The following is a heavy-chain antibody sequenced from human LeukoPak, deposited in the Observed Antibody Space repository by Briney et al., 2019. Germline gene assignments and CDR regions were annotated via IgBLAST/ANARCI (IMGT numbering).Heavy chain of an antibody. J-gene: IGHJ5*02. CDR2: VDPEDGET. CDR1: GYTFTDYH. Sequence: APVKISCKVSGYTFTDYHMHWVQQAPGKGLEWMGLVDPEDGETIYAEKFQGRVTITADTSTDTAYMELSSLRSEDTAVYYCATLRTFYNWFDPWGQGTLVTVSS. D-gene: IGHD1-14*01. V-gene: IGHV1-69-2*01. CDR3: ATLRTFYNWFDP.